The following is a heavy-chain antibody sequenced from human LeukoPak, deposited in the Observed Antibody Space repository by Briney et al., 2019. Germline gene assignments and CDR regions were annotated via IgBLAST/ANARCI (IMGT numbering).Heavy chain of an antibody. CDR3: ARDLFQNWFDP. CDR1: GYTFTGYY. J-gene: IGHJ5*02. V-gene: IGHV1-2*02. D-gene: IGHD3-3*01. Sequence: ASVTVSCKASGYTFTGYYIHWVRQAPGQGLEWMGWINPNSGGTKYAQKFQDRITMTRDTSISTVYMELSRLRSDDTAVYYCARDLFQNWFDPWGQGTLVTVSS. CDR2: INPNSGGT.